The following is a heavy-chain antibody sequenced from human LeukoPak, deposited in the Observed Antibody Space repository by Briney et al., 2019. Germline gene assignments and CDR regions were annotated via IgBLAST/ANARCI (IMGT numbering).Heavy chain of an antibody. J-gene: IGHJ6*03. CDR3: ARTRTGTTFLGYMDV. D-gene: IGHD1-7*01. CDR2: ISSSSSYI. CDR1: GFTFSSYS. V-gene: IGHV3-21*01. Sequence: GGSLRLSCAASGFTFSSYSMNWVRQAPGKGLEWVSSISSSSSYIYYADSVKGRFTISRDNAKNSLYLQMNSLRAEDTAVYYCARTRTGTTFLGYMDVWGKGTTVTVSS.